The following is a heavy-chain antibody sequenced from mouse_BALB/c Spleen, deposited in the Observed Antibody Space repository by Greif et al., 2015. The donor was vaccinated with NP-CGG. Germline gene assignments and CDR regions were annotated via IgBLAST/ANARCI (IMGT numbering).Heavy chain of an antibody. Sequence: EVQLVESGAELVKPGASVKLSCTASGFNIKDTYMHWVKQRPEQGLEWIGRIDPANGNTKYDPKFQGKATITADTSSNTAYLQLSSLTSEDTAVYYCARSSHRTRFAYWGQGTLVTVSA. V-gene: IGHV14-3*02. D-gene: IGHD1-3*01. CDR2: IDPANGNT. J-gene: IGHJ3*01. CDR1: GFNIKDTY. CDR3: ARSSHRTRFAY.